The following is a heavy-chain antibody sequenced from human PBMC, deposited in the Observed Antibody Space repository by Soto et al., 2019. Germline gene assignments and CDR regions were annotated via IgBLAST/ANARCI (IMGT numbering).Heavy chain of an antibody. Sequence: QVQLVQSGAEVKKPGASVKVSCKASGYTFTNYDINWVRQATGQGLEWMGWMNPDSGDTRYAQKFQGRVTMTRDTSISTAYMELSSLRSEDTAVYYCARGRRDYYDSGDWVPLGYWGHGTLVTVSS. D-gene: IGHD3-22*01. CDR3: ARGRRDYYDSGDWVPLGY. CDR2: MNPDSGDT. J-gene: IGHJ4*01. CDR1: GYTFTNYD. V-gene: IGHV1-8*01.